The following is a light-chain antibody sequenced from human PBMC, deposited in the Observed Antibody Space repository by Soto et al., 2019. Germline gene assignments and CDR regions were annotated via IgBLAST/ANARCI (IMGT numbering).Light chain of an antibody. CDR1: QDIGNY. Sequence: DIQMTQSPSSLSASVGDRVTITCRASQDIGNYLAWFQQKPGKAPQSLIYGASSLQSGVPSKFSGGGSGTHFTLTISNLQPEDLATYYCQQYNYYPLTFGGGTKVEI. CDR2: GAS. CDR3: QQYNYYPLT. V-gene: IGKV1-16*02. J-gene: IGKJ4*01.